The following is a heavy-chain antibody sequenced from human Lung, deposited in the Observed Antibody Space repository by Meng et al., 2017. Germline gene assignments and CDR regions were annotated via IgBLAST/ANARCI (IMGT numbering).Heavy chain of an antibody. V-gene: IGHV4-34*01. CDR1: GGSFSDYY. D-gene: IGHD4-11*01. J-gene: IGHJ4*02. CDR3: ARGPTTMAHDFDY. Sequence: QLQRWGEGLLKPSATLSLTCVVSGGSFSDYYWSWIRQPPGKGLEWIGEINHSGSTNYNPSLDSRATISVDTSQNNLSLKLSSVTAADSAVYYCARGPTTMAHDFDYWGQGTLVTVSS. CDR2: INHSGST.